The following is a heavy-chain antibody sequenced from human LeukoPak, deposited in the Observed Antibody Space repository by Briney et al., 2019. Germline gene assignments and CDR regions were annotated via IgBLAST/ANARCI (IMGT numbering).Heavy chain of an antibody. Sequence: SETLSLTCAVYGGSFSGYYWSWIRQPPGKGLEWIGEINHSGSTNYNPSLKSRVTISVDTSKNQFPLKLSSVTAADTAVYYCARGIRYSYGPFDYWGQGTLVTVSS. CDR1: GGSFSGYY. J-gene: IGHJ4*02. D-gene: IGHD5-18*01. CDR3: ARGIRYSYGPFDY. CDR2: INHSGST. V-gene: IGHV4-34*01.